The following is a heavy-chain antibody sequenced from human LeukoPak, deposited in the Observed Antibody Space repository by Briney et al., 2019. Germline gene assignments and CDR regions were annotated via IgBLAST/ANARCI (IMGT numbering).Heavy chain of an antibody. V-gene: IGHV3-30*18. CDR2: ISDDGSNK. Sequence: PGRSLRLSCAASGFTFSSYGMHWVRQAPGKGLEWVAVISDDGSNKYYADSVKGRFTISRDNSKNTLYLQMNSLRAEDTAVYYCANSYIDYWGQGTLVTVSS. CDR1: GFTFSSYG. CDR3: ANSYIDY. J-gene: IGHJ4*02.